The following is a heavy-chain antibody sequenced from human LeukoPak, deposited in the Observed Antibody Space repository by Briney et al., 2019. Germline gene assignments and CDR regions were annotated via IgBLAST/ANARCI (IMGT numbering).Heavy chain of an antibody. D-gene: IGHD4-17*01. CDR2: IYHSGST. CDR1: GGSISSSNW. Sequence: PSETLSLTCAVSGGSISSSNWWSWVRQPPGKGLEWIGEIYHSGSTNYNPSPKSRVTISIDKSKSQFSLKLTSVTAADTAVYYCGAGDSYYFDYWGQETLVTVSS. J-gene: IGHJ4*02. V-gene: IGHV4-4*02. CDR3: GAGDSYYFDY.